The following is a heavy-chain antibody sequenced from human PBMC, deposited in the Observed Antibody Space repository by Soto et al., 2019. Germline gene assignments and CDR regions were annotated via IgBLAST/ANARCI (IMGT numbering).Heavy chain of an antibody. D-gene: IGHD3-22*01. J-gene: IGHJ6*02. Sequence: GGSLRLSCAASGFTFSSYAMHWVRQAPGKGLEWVAVISYDGGNKYYADFVKGRFTISRDNSKNTLYLQMNSLRAEDTAVYYCTCGHYHDSSGYYYPNYGMDVWGQGTTVTVSS. CDR3: TCGHYHDSSGYYYPNYGMDV. CDR2: ISYDGGNK. V-gene: IGHV3-30-3*01. CDR1: GFTFSSYA.